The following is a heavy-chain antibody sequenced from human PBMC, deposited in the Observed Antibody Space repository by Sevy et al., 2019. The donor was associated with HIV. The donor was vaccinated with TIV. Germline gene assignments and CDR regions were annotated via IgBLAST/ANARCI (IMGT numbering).Heavy chain of an antibody. CDR2: IWYDGSNK. V-gene: IGHV3-33*01. CDR1: GFTFSSYG. D-gene: IGHD3-10*01. Sequence: GGSLRLSCAASGFTFSSYGMHWVRQAPGKGLEWVAVIWYDGSNKYYADSVKGRFTSSRDNSKNTLYLQMNSLRAEDTAVYYCARVNYYGSGSYPYYYYYGMDVWGQGTTVTVSS. J-gene: IGHJ6*02. CDR3: ARVNYYGSGSYPYYYYYGMDV.